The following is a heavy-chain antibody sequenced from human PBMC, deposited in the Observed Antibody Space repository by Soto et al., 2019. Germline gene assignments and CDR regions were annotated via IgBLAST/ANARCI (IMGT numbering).Heavy chain of an antibody. CDR3: AKTSCSSTSCYYYYGMDV. V-gene: IGHV3-23*01. Sequence: GSLRLSCAASGFTFSSYAISWVRQAPGKGLEWVSAISGSGGSTHYADSVKGRFTISRDNSKNTLYLQMNSLRAEDTAVYYCAKTSCSSTSCYYYYGMDVWGQGTTVTVSS. D-gene: IGHD2-2*01. CDR2: ISGSGGST. J-gene: IGHJ6*02. CDR1: GFTFSSYA.